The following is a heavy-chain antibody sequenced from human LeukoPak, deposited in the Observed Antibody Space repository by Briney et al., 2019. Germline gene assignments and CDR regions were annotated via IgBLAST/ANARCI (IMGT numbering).Heavy chain of an antibody. Sequence: PGGSLRLSCAASGFTVSSNYMSWGRQAPGKGLEWVSVIYSGGSTYYADSVKGRFTISRDNSKNTLYLQMNSLRAEDTAVYYCASGSGSYRTPYYYMDVWGTGTTVTVSS. J-gene: IGHJ6*03. CDR2: IYSGGST. CDR1: GFTVSSNY. V-gene: IGHV3-53*01. CDR3: ASGSGSYRTPYYYMDV. D-gene: IGHD3-10*01.